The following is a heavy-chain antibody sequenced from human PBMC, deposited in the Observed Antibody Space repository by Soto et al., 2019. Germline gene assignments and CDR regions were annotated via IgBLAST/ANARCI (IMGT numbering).Heavy chain of an antibody. D-gene: IGHD3-10*01. CDR1: GFTFSNYG. CDR2: ISYDGSIE. Sequence: QVQVVDSGGGVVQPGRSLRLSCAASGFTFSNYGMHGVRQAPGKGLDWVAVISYDGSIEYYSESVKGRFTMSRDNSENTVYLQMNSLRTEDTAVYFCGRDWVWFGAHPIDNWGQGTLVTVSS. V-gene: IGHV3-30*03. J-gene: IGHJ4*02. CDR3: GRDWVWFGAHPIDN.